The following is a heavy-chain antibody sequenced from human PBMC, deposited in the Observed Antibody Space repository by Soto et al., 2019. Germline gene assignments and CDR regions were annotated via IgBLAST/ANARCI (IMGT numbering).Heavy chain of an antibody. CDR1: GGSISSSGSISSSSYY. CDR2: IYYSGST. Sequence: SETLSLTCTVSGGSISSSGSISSSSYYWGWIRQPPGKGLEWIGSIYYSGSTYYNPSLKSRVTISVDTSKNQFSLKLSSVTAADTAVYYCAGTSGTFYTPIDSWGKGTLVTVSS. V-gene: IGHV4-39*01. J-gene: IGHJ4*02. CDR3: AGTSGTFYTPIDS. D-gene: IGHD2-2*02.